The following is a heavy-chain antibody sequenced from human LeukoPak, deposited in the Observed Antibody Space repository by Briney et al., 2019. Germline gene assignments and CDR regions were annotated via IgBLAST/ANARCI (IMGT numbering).Heavy chain of an antibody. D-gene: IGHD3-16*02. V-gene: IGHV1-69*06. J-gene: IGHJ4*02. CDR2: IIPIFGTA. CDR3: ARVSMITFGGVIDKGGYYLDY. CDR1: GGTFSSYA. Sequence: SVKVSCKASGGTFSSYAISWVRQAPGQGLEWMGGIIPIFGTANYAQKFQGRVTITADKSTSTAYMELSSLRSEDTAVYYCARVSMITFGGVIDKGGYYLDYWGQGTLVTVSS.